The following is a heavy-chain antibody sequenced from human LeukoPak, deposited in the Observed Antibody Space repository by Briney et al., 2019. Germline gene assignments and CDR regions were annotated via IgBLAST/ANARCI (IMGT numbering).Heavy chain of an antibody. V-gene: IGHV3-7*02. D-gene: IGHD2-8*01. CDR3: ARYLHDNGAFDS. CDR1: GFIFSTYW. CDR2: IREGGSDK. J-gene: IGHJ5*01. Sequence: GGSVTLSCAASGFIFSTYWMRGRPHAPGKAREGVANIREGGSDKQYVDSVRGLFTISTDKATTSLYMQMNNLRAAHTAVYYCARYLHDNGAFDSSGHGTLV.